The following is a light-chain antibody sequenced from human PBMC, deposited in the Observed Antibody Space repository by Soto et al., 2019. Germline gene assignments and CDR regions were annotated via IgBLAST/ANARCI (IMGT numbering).Light chain of an antibody. CDR1: QSLVRSDGDTY. CDR3: LQHHSYPLT. V-gene: IGKV2-24*01. Sequence: DIVMTQTPLSSAVTLGQPASISCRSSQSLVRSDGDTYLSWLQQRPGQPPRLLIYKVSLRFPGVPDRFSGSGAGTDFTLTISSLQPEDFATYYCLQHHSYPLTFGQGTRLEIK. CDR2: KVS. J-gene: IGKJ5*01.